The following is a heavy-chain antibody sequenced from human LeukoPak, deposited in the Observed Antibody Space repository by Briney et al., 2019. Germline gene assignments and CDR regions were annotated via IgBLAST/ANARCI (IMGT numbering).Heavy chain of an antibody. CDR2: INRDGSAK. Sequence: GGSLRLSCEASGFIFSNYWMSWLRQAPGKGLEWVANINRDGSAKYYADSMKGRFTISRDNAKNSLYLQINSLRVEDAAVYHCADGGRGGYWGQGTLVTVSS. D-gene: IGHD2-15*01. J-gene: IGHJ4*02. V-gene: IGHV3-7*01. CDR3: ADGGRGGY. CDR1: GFIFSNYW.